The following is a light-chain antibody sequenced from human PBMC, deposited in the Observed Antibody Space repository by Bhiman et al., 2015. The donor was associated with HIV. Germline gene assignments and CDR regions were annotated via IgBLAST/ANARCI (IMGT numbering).Light chain of an antibody. CDR3: SSYRSTSTLWV. J-gene: IGLJ1*01. Sequence: QQVTISCSGTTSNIGTNYVSWYQQMPPAAPKLLIYDNKKRPSGVSNRFSGSKSGSTASLTISGLQAEDEAHYYCSSYRSTSTLWVFGTGTQVTVL. CDR2: DNK. V-gene: IGLV2-14*02. CDR1: TSNIGTNY.